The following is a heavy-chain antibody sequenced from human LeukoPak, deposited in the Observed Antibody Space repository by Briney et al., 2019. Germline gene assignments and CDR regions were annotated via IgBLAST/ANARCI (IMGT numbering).Heavy chain of an antibody. CDR3: ATYYYGSGSYYRFDY. J-gene: IGHJ4*02. V-gene: IGHV3-30*03. Sequence: GRSLRLSCAASGFTFSSYGMHWVRQAPGKGLEWVAVMSYDGSNKYYADSVKGRFTISRDNSKNTLYLQMNSLRAEDTAVYYCATYYYGSGSYYRFDYWGQGTLVTVSS. CDR2: MSYDGSNK. CDR1: GFTFSSYG. D-gene: IGHD3-10*01.